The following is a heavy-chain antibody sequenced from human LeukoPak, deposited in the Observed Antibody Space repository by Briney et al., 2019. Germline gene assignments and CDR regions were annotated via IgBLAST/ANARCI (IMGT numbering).Heavy chain of an antibody. CDR3: AKDRRAGSYDY. CDR1: GFTFSSYG. D-gene: IGHD3-10*01. V-gene: IGHV3-23*01. CDR2: ISGSGGNT. Sequence: GGSLRLSCAASGFTFSSYGMSWVRQAPGKGLEWVSAISGSGGNTYYADSVKGRFTISRDNSKNTLDLQMNSLRAEDTAVYYCAKDRRAGSYDYWGRGTLVTVSS. J-gene: IGHJ4*02.